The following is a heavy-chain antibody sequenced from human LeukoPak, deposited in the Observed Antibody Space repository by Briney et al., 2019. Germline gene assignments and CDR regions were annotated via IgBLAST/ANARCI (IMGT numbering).Heavy chain of an antibody. Sequence: AASVKVSCKASGYSFTEHYIYWVRQAPGQGLEWVGRINCNSGDANSAQKFQGRVTMTRGTSVSTAYMDLSSVTSDDTAVYFCARSAGHCSNGICFTDYYMDVWGRGTTVTVSS. J-gene: IGHJ6*03. D-gene: IGHD2-8*01. CDR3: ARSAGHCSNGICFTDYYMDV. CDR1: GYSFTEHY. V-gene: IGHV1-2*02. CDR2: INCNSGDA.